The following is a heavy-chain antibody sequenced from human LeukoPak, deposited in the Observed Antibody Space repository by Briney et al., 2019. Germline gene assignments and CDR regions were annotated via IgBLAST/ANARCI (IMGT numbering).Heavy chain of an antibody. V-gene: IGHV3-23*01. Sequence: GGSLRLSCAASGFTFSGYAMSWVRQAPGKGLEWVSSISGSDGTTYYADSVKGRFTISRDNSKYTLSLQMNSLRTEDTAVYYCAKDLRYSYLDYWGQGTLVTVSS. CDR1: GFTFSGYA. J-gene: IGHJ4*02. CDR2: ISGSDGTT. CDR3: AKDLRYSYLDY. D-gene: IGHD5-18*01.